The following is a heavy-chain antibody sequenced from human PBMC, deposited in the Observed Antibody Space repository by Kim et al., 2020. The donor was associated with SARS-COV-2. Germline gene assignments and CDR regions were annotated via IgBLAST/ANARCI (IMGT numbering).Heavy chain of an antibody. CDR3: ARNRAYYYDSSGKSPYYYYYYGMDV. CDR1: GGSISSYY. V-gene: IGHV4-59*01. Sequence: SETLSLTCTVSGGSISSYYWSWIRQPPGKGLEWIGYIYYSGSTNYNPSLKSRVTISVDTSKNQFSLKLSSVTAADTAVYYCARNRAYYYDSSGKSPYYYYYYGMDVWGQGTTVTVSS. CDR2: IYYSGST. J-gene: IGHJ6*02. D-gene: IGHD3-22*01.